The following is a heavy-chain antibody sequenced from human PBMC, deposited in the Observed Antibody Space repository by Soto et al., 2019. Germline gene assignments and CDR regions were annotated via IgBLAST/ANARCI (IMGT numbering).Heavy chain of an antibody. D-gene: IGHD6-13*01. CDR3: AKGRGSSWTIDY. CDR1: GFNFRSYA. CDR2: ISGSGGTS. V-gene: IGHV3-23*01. Sequence: EVELSESGGGLVQPGGSLRLSCAASGFNFRSYAMSWVRRAPGKGLEWVSAISGSGGTSYFADSVRGRFTISRDNSKNTLYLQLSSLRVEDTAEYFCAKGRGSSWTIDYWGQATLVTVSS. J-gene: IGHJ4*02.